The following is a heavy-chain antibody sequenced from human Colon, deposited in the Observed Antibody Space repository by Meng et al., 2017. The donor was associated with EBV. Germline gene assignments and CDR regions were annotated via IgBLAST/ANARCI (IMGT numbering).Heavy chain of an antibody. V-gene: IGHV4-59*08. CDR2: IYYSGST. J-gene: IGHJ5*02. Sequence: VHLQESGPGLVKPSEALSPTRTVPGGSIGSYYWSWIRQPPGKGLEWIGYIYYSGSTNYNPSLKSRVTISVDTSKNQFSLKLSSVTAADTAVYYCARHFINWFDPWGQGTLVTVSS. CDR1: GGSIGSYY. CDR3: ARHFINWFDP.